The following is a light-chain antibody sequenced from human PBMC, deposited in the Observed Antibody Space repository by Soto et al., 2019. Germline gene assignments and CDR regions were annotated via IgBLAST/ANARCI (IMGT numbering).Light chain of an antibody. Sequence: EIVLTQSPATLSVSPGERVTLSCRASQSVDINLAWYQQKPGQPPRLLIYGASTRATDMSGTFSGRGSGTEFTLTISIVRPDVFAVYYRQQDRSWPRTFGQGTKVEIK. CDR2: GAS. CDR3: QQDRSWPRT. CDR1: QSVDIN. J-gene: IGKJ1*01. V-gene: IGKV3-15*01.